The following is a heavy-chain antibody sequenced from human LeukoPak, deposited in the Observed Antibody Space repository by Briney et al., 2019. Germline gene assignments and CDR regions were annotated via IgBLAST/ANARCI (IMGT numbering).Heavy chain of an antibody. D-gene: IGHD3-10*01. J-gene: IGHJ5*02. CDR3: VRKGYYGSGSYYNPCNWFDP. CDR2: INHSGST. CDR1: GGSFSGYY. Sequence: SETLSLTCAVYGGSFSGYYWSWIRQPPGKGLEWIGEINHSGSTNYNPSLKSRVTISVDTSRNQFSLKLSSVTAPGTAVYYCVRKGYYGSGSYYNPCNWFDPWGQGTLVTVSS. V-gene: IGHV4-34*01.